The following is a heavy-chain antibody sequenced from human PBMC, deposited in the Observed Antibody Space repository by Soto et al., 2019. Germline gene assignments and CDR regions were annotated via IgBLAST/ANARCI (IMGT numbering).Heavy chain of an antibody. Sequence: QVQLVQSGAEVKKPGSSGKVSCKASGGTFSSYAISWVLQAPGQGLEWMGGIIPILGTANEAQKFQGRVTITSDESTSQAYLELSRLRAEGTDGYDWAIYRHSRDYCDYYYLGYWGQGTLVTVSS. CDR2: IIPILGTA. D-gene: IGHD4-17*01. CDR3: AIYRHSRDYCDYYYLGY. V-gene: IGHV1-69*01. CDR1: GGTFSSYA. J-gene: IGHJ4*02.